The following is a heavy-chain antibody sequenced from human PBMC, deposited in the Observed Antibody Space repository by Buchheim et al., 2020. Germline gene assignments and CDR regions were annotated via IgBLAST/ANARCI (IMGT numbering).Heavy chain of an antibody. CDR1: GFIFDNYG. J-gene: IGHJ4*02. V-gene: IGHV3-20*04. Sequence: EVQLLESGGGLVQPGGSLRLSCAASGFIFDNYGMNWVRQAPGKGLEWVSGINWNGGSTSYADSVKGRFTISRDNARNSLHLQMNNLRAEDTALYYCARAGYTDWELPKDYWGQGTL. CDR2: INWNGGST. CDR3: ARAGYTDWELPKDY. D-gene: IGHD1-26*01.